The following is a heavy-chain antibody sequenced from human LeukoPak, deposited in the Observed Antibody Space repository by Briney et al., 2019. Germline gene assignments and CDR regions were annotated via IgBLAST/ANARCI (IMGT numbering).Heavy chain of an antibody. J-gene: IGHJ4*02. D-gene: IGHD3-10*01. CDR2: IYHSGST. CDR3: ARRRWGWFGELLVSHFDY. V-gene: IGHV4-4*02. Sequence: SETLSLTCAVSGGSISSSNWWSWVRQPPGKGLEWIGEIYHSGSTNYNPSLKSRVTISVDKSKNQFSLKLSSVTAADTAVYYCARRRWGWFGELLVSHFDYWGQGTLVTVSS. CDR1: GGSISSSNW.